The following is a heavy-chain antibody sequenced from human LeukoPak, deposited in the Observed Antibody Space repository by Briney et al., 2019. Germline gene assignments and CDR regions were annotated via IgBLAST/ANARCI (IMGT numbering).Heavy chain of an antibody. CDR3: ARLGVTQDAFDI. CDR2: IYTSGST. D-gene: IGHD3-10*01. CDR1: GGSISSGNYY. J-gene: IGHJ3*02. V-gene: IGHV4-61*02. Sequence: PSETLSLTCTVSGGSISSGNYYWTWIRQPAGKGLELIGRIYTSGSTSYNPSLKSRVTISVDTSKNQFSLKLSSVTAADTAVFYCARLGVTQDAFDIWGQGTMVTVSS.